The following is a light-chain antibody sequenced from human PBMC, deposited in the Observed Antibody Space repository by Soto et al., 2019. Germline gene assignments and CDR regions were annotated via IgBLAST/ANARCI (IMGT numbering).Light chain of an antibody. V-gene: IGKV1-5*01. J-gene: IGKJ1*01. CDR1: QSIRSW. CDR2: DAS. CDR3: QQYDSFSKT. Sequence: DIQMTQSPSTLSASVGDRVTITCRASQSIRSWLAWYQQKPGKAPQLLIYDASNLESGVPSRFSGSGSGTEFTLTISSLQPDDFATYYRQQYDSFSKTFGRGTKVEVK.